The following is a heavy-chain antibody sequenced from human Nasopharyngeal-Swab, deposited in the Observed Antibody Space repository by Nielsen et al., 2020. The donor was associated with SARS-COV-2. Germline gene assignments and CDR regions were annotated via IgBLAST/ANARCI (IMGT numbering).Heavy chain of an antibody. Sequence: SVKVSCKASGGTFSSYAISWVRQAPGQGLERMGGIIPILGIANYAQKFQGRVTITADKSTSTAYMELSSLRSEDTAVYYCAREILRFLEWLLPDAFDIWGQGTMVTVSS. CDR3: AREILRFLEWLLPDAFDI. CDR1: GGTFSSYA. J-gene: IGHJ3*02. D-gene: IGHD3-3*01. V-gene: IGHV1-69*10. CDR2: IIPILGIA.